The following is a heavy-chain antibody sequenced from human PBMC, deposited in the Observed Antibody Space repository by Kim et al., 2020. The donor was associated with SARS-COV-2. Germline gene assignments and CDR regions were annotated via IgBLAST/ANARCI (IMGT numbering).Heavy chain of an antibody. CDR3: AGHWMSFSGYYYRCMDV. Sequence: GESLKISCEGSGYRFSNDWIGWVRQKPGKGLEWMGIIYPGDSDIRYSPSFQGQVTISADKSISTAYLQWSRLKASDTAFYYCAGHWMSFSGYYYRCMDVWGQGTTVTVS. D-gene: IGHD1-1*01. CDR1: GYRFSNDW. CDR2: IYPGDSDI. J-gene: IGHJ6*02. V-gene: IGHV5-51*01.